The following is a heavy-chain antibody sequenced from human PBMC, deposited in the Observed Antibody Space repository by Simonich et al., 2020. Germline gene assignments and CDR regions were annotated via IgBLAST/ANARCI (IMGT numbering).Heavy chain of an antibody. Sequence: QVQLVQSGSEVKKPGASVKDSCKASGYTFTGYYMNWGGQAPGQGLEGKGWNNPNIGGTNYAQKFQGRVTMTRDTSISTAYMELSRLRSDDTAVYYCARVRFEAFDIWGQGTMVTVSS. CDR3: ARVRFEAFDI. J-gene: IGHJ3*02. CDR1: GYTFTGYY. CDR2: NNPNIGGT. V-gene: IGHV1-2*02.